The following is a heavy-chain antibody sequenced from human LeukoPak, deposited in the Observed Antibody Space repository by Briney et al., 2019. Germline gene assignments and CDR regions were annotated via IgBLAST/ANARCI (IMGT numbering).Heavy chain of an antibody. CDR2: IGTAGDT. CDR3: ARAQDSSGYSLDVAFDI. Sequence: GGSLRLSCAASGFTFSSYDMHWVRQATGKGLEWVSAIGTAGDTYYPGSVKGRFTISRENAKNSLYLQMNSLRAGDTAVYYCARAQDSSGYSLDVAFDIWGQGTMVTVSS. D-gene: IGHD3-22*01. J-gene: IGHJ3*02. V-gene: IGHV3-13*01. CDR1: GFTFSSYD.